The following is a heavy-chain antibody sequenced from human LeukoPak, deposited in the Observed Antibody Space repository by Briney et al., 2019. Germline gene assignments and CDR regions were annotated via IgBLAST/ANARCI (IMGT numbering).Heavy chain of an antibody. CDR2: FYDTRSP. CDR1: GGSISLFY. CDR3: ARGRGSLTY. D-gene: IGHD3-10*01. Sequence: SETLSLTCTVSGGSISLFYWSWIRQPPGKGLEWIGYFYDTRSPKYNPSLERRVTISVDMSRDQFSLNLTSVTAADTAVYYCARGRGSLTYWGQGTLATVSS. V-gene: IGHV4-59*01. J-gene: IGHJ4*02.